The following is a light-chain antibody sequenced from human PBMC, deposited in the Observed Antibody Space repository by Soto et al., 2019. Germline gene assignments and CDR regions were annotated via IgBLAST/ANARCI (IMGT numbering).Light chain of an antibody. V-gene: IGKV3-20*01. CDR2: GAS. CDR1: QSVSSNY. Sequence: EIVLTQSPGTLSLSPGERATLSCRASQSVSSNYLAWYQQKPGQAPRLLIYGASSRATGIPDRFSGSGRFSCSGAGTDFTLTINRLEPEDSAVYYCQHYGSAPPLFTFGPGTKVDIK. J-gene: IGKJ3*01. CDR3: QHYGSAPPLFT.